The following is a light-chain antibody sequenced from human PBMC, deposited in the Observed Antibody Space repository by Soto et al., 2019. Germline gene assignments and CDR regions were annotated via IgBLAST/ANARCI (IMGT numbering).Light chain of an antibody. J-gene: IGKJ5*01. V-gene: IGKV1-39*01. CDR2: AAS. CDR3: QQSYVTPPIT. CDR1: QSISRY. Sequence: DIQMTQSPSSLSASVVDRVTITCRASQSISRYLNWYQHRPGQAPKLLINAASNLRSGVPSRFSGSGSGTDFTLIITSLQPEDFALYYCQQSYVTPPITFGQGTRLEI.